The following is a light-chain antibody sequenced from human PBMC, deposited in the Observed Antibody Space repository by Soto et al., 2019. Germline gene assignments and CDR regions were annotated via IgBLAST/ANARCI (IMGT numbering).Light chain of an antibody. Sequence: QSVLTQPASVSGSPGQSITISCTGTSSDVGGYKYVSWYQQHPGKAPKLMIYEVSNRPSGVPNRFSGSKSGNTASLTISGLQAEDEADYYCSSYTSIITVVFGGGTQLTVL. CDR2: EVS. CDR3: SSYTSIITVV. J-gene: IGLJ2*01. V-gene: IGLV2-14*01. CDR1: SSDVGGYKY.